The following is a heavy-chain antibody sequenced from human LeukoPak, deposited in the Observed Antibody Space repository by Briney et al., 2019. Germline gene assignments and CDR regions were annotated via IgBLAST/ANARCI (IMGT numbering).Heavy chain of an antibody. CDR2: IYYSGST. CDR1: LGSISSYY. J-gene: IGHJ1*01. CDR3: ARSRVGLFQH. Sequence: SETLSLTCTVSLGSISSYYWSWIRQPPGKGLEWIGYIYYSGSTNYNPSLKSRATISVDTSKNQFSLKLSSVTAADTAVYYCARSRVGLFQHWGQGTLVTVSS. D-gene: IGHD1-26*01. V-gene: IGHV4-59*08.